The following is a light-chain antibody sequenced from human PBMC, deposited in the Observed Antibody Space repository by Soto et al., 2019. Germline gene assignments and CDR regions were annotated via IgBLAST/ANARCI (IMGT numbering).Light chain of an antibody. CDR2: EVT. CDR1: SSDIGSYDL. Sequence: QSVLTQPASVSGSPGQSITISCTGTSSDIGSYDLVSWYQQHPGTAPKLIIYEVTKRPSGVSTRFSGSKSGNTASLTIPGLPAVDEDHYYCCSFADFTYVFGTGTKVTV. V-gene: IGLV2-23*02. CDR3: CSFADFTYV. J-gene: IGLJ1*01.